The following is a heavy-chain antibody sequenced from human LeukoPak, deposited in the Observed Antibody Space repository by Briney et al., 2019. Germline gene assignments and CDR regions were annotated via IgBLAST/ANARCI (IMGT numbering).Heavy chain of an antibody. Sequence: ASVKVSCKASGGTFSSYAISWVRQAPGQGLEWMGWISAYNGNTNYAQKLQGRVTMTTDTSTSTAYMELRSLRSDDTAVYYCASHSSSWYAEQDWFDPWGQGTLVTVSS. V-gene: IGHV1-18*01. CDR3: ASHSSSWYAEQDWFDP. CDR2: ISAYNGNT. CDR1: GGTFSSYA. J-gene: IGHJ5*02. D-gene: IGHD6-13*01.